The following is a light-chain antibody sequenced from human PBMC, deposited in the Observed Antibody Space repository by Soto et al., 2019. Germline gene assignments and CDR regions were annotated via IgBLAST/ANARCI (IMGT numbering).Light chain of an antibody. J-gene: IGKJ2*01. CDR1: QSVTNSF. CDR3: QQYSSIPHT. Sequence: ENVLTQSPGTLSLSPGERATLSCRASQSVTNSFFAWYQQKPGQGPRLLIYGVSSRATGIPDRFSGSGSGTDFTLTISRLEPEDFVVYYCQQYSSIPHTFCHGTKLEVK. V-gene: IGKV3-20*01. CDR2: GVS.